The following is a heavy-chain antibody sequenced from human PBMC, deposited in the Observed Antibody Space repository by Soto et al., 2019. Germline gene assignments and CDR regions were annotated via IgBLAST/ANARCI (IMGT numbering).Heavy chain of an antibody. V-gene: IGHV4-30-4*01. CDR3: ARVETDTAMVTALDY. J-gene: IGHJ4*02. Sequence: SETLSLTCTVSGGSISSGDYYWSWIRQPPGKGLEWIGYIYYSGSTYYNPSLKSRVTISVDTSKNQFSLKLSSVTAADTAVYYCARVETDTAMVTALDYWGQGTQVTVSS. CDR2: IYYSGST. CDR1: GGSISSGDYY. D-gene: IGHD5-18*01.